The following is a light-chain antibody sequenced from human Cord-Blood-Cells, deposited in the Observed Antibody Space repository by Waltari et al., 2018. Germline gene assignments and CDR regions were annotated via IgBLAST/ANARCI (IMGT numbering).Light chain of an antibody. Sequence: EIVLTQSPGTLSLSPGDRATLSCRASQSVSSSYLAWYQRKPGQAPRLLIYGASSRATGIPDRFSGSGSGTDFTLTISRLEPEDFAVYYCQQYGSSPTFGPGTKVDIK. V-gene: IGKV3-20*01. CDR2: GAS. CDR3: QQYGSSPT. CDR1: QSVSSSY. J-gene: IGKJ3*01.